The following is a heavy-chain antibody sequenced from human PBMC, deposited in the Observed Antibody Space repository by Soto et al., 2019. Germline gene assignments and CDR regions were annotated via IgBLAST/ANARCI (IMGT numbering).Heavy chain of an antibody. J-gene: IGHJ4*02. V-gene: IGHV4-39*01. Sequence: SETLSLTCAVSGGSISRSNFYCAWVRQPPGKGLEWIGSMYHSGSTYYNPSLQSRVSISVDTSQNQFSLRLSSVTAADTAVYYCARQLNWNYPLNSWGQGTLVTVSS. CDR2: MYHSGST. CDR3: ARQLNWNYPLNS. D-gene: IGHD1-7*01. CDR1: GGSISRSNFY.